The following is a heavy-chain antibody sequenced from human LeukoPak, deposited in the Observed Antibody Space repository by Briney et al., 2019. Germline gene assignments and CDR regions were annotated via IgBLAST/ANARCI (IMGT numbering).Heavy chain of an antibody. J-gene: IGHJ4*02. V-gene: IGHV3-23*01. CDR2: ISASGSTT. CDR1: GFTSSNYA. CDR3: ARGTYYYDSSGQYYFDY. Sequence: PGGSLRLSCAASGFTSSNYAMSWVRQAPGKGLEWVSAISASGSTTYYADSVKGRFTISRDNSKNRVYLQMNSLSAEDTAVYYCARGTYYYDSSGQYYFDYWGQGTLVTVPS. D-gene: IGHD3-22*01.